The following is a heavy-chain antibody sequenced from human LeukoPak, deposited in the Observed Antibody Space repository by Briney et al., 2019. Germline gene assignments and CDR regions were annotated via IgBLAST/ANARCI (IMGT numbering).Heavy chain of an antibody. CDR2: IYPGDSDT. D-gene: IGHD3-3*01. J-gene: IGHJ4*02. CDR1: GYTFSTSW. V-gene: IGHV5-51*01. Sequence: GESLQISCKGSGYTFSTSWTGWVRQMPGKGLEWMGIIYPGDSDTRYSPSFQGQVTISADKSISTAYLQWSSLKASDTAMYYCARVQAVFGVVTHFDYWGQGTLVTVSS. CDR3: ARVQAVFGVVTHFDY.